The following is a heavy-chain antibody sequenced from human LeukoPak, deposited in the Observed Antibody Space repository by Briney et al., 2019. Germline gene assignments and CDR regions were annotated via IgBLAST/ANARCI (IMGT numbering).Heavy chain of an antibody. CDR3: ARDKGVQAETMYFYYAMDV. J-gene: IGHJ6*02. D-gene: IGHD4/OR15-4a*01. Sequence: PGGSLRLSCAASGFTFSSFAMHWVRQAPGKGLEWVTVISFDGSKKYYADSVTGRFTISRDNSKNTLLLQMNSLRAEDTAVYFCARDKGVQAETMYFYYAMDVWGQGTAVTVSS. V-gene: IGHV3-30-3*01. CDR1: GFTFSSFA. CDR2: ISFDGSKK.